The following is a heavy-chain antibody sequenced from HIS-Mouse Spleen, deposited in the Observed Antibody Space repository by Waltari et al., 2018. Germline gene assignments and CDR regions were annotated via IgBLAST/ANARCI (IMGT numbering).Heavy chain of an antibody. CDR1: GYSFTSYW. J-gene: IGHJ3*02. D-gene: IGHD6-6*01. Sequence: VPLVQSGAEVKKPGESLKISGRGSGYSFTSYWIGWGREMPGKGLEGMGIIYPGDSDTRYSPSFQGQVTISADKSISTAYLQWSSLKASDTAMYYCARHANEQLFDAFDIWGQGTMVTVSS. V-gene: IGHV5-51*01. CDR2: IYPGDSDT. CDR3: ARHANEQLFDAFDI.